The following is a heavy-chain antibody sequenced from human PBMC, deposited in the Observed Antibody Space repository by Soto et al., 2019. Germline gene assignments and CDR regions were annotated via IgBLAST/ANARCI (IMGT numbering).Heavy chain of an antibody. D-gene: IGHD6-19*01. J-gene: IGHJ5*02. V-gene: IGHV2-26*01. Sequence: QVTLKESGPVLVKPTETLTLRCTVSGLSITDSEMGVSWIRPPPGQPLEWLAHIASSGEKSYRTFLKSRLAISKDTSRSQIVLTMTNMDPADTATYYCARRHLAVAVSPGFDPWGQGIPVTVSS. CDR3: ARRHLAVAVSPGFDP. CDR2: IASSGEK. CDR1: GLSITDSEMG.